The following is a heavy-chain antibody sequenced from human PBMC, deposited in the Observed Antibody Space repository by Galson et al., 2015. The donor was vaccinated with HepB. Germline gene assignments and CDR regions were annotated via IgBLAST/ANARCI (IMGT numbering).Heavy chain of an antibody. D-gene: IGHD2-8*02. J-gene: IGHJ5*02. CDR1: GFPFNNAW. Sequence: SLRLSCAASGFPFNNAWMTWVRQAPGMGLEWVGRIKSKTGGEATDYAAPVKGRFTIARDDSTNRLYLQMNRLKTEDTAVYYCTTHVYYSTYWSWLDPWGQGTLVTVSS. V-gene: IGHV3-15*01. CDR3: TTHVYYSTYWSWLDP. CDR2: IKSKTGGEAT.